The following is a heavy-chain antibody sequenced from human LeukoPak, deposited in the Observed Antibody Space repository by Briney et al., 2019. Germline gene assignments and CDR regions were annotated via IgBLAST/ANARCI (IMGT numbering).Heavy chain of an antibody. CDR2: ISSSSSYI. Sequence: PGGSLRLSCAASGFTFSSYSMNWVRQAPGKGLEWVSSISSSSSYIYYADSVKGRFTISRDNAKNSLYLQMNSLRAEDTALYYYAREGVPYYDFWSGYVVRDYYYYYMDVWGKGTTVTVSS. CDR1: GFTFSSYS. J-gene: IGHJ6*03. V-gene: IGHV3-21*04. CDR3: AREGVPYYDFWSGYVVRDYYYYYMDV. D-gene: IGHD3-3*01.